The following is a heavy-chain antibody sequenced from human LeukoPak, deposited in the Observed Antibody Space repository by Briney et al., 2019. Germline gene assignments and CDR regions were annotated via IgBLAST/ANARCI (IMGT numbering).Heavy chain of an antibody. CDR2: VSGYNGNT. D-gene: IGHD3-22*01. CDR3: AKDIHPGLDSGASCCFDY. V-gene: IGHV1-18*01. CDR1: GYTFSRHG. Sequence: WASVKVSCKTSGYTFSRHGITWVRRAPGQGLEWMGWVSGYNGNTNYAQNVQGRVTMTTDTSTNTAYMELRSLRSDDTAVYYCAKDIHPGLDSGASCCFDYWGQGTPVTVSS. J-gene: IGHJ4*02.